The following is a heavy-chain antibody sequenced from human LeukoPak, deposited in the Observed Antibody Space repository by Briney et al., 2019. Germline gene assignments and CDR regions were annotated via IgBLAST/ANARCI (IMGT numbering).Heavy chain of an antibody. V-gene: IGHV4-38-2*02. Sequence: PSETLSLTCTVSGCSISSGYYWGWIRQPPGKGMERIGTIYYSGSTYYSPSLKSRVAISVDTSKNQFSLKLSSVTAADTAVYYCARDDILTGYSDYWGQGTLVTVSS. CDR1: GCSISSGYY. CDR2: IYYSGST. CDR3: ARDDILTGYSDY. D-gene: IGHD3-9*01. J-gene: IGHJ4*02.